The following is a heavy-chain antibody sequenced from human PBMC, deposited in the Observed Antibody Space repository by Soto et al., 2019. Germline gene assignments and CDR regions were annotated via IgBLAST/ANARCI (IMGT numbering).Heavy chain of an antibody. J-gene: IGHJ4*01. D-gene: IGHD2-21*02. V-gene: IGHV3-23*01. Sequence: GGSLRLSCAASRFTFFGCAMSWVRQAPGKGLEWVAGITGGGIHTDDTESVKGRFTISRDNAKNALFLQMNNLRVEDTAVYFCAKAARDCGGDCYSSYFASWGQEPWSPSPQ. CDR3: AKAARDCGGDCYSSYFAS. CDR2: ITGGGIHT. CDR1: RFTFFGCA.